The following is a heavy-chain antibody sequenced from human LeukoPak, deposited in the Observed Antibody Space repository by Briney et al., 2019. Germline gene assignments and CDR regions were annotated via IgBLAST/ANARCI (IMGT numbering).Heavy chain of an antibody. CDR1: GFTFSRYS. V-gene: IGHV3-21*01. D-gene: IGHD4-17*01. J-gene: IGHJ4*02. CDR2: ISSSSSYI. CDR3: ARGNYGDYARSSFDY. Sequence: GGSLRLSCAASGFTFSRYSMNWVRQAPGKGLEWVSSISSSSSYIYYADSVKGRFTISRDNAKNSLYLQMNSLRAEDTAVYYCARGNYGDYARSSFDYWGQGTLVTVSS.